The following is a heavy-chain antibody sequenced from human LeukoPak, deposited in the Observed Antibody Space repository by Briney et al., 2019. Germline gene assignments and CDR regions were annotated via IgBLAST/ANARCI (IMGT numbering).Heavy chain of an antibody. J-gene: IGHJ6*02. CDR1: GGSISSSSHY. D-gene: IGHD2-15*01. Sequence: SETLSLTCTVSGGSISSSSHYWGWLRQPPGKGLEWIGSIYYSGSTYYNPSLKSRVTISVDTSKNQFSLKLSSVTAADTAVYYCARDRCSGGSCYNGMDVWGQGTTVTASS. V-gene: IGHV4-39*07. CDR2: IYYSGST. CDR3: ARDRCSGGSCYNGMDV.